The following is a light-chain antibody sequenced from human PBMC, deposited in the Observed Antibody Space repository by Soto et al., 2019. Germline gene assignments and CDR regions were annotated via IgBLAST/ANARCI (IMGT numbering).Light chain of an antibody. V-gene: IGKV3-15*01. CDR3: QQDNNWPPLT. CDR1: QSVSSN. J-gene: IGKJ4*01. Sequence: EIVMTQSPATLSVSPGERATLSCRASQSVSSNLAWYQQKPGQAPRLLIYGSSTRATGIPARFSGSGSGTELTLNISSLQSEDVAVYYCQQDNNWPPLTFGGGTKVEIK. CDR2: GSS.